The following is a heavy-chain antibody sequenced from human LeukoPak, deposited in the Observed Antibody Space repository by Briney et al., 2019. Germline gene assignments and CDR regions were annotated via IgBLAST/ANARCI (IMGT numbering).Heavy chain of an antibody. CDR3: ARHLVYGSGTQPYFDY. CDR2: VYNSGST. V-gene: IGHV4-59*08. D-gene: IGHD3-10*01. CDR1: GGSISSYY. Sequence: SETLSLTCTVSGGSISSYYWSWIRQPPGKGLEWIAYVYNSGSTNYNPSPKSRVTISVDTSKNQFSLDLFTVTAADTAVYYCARHLVYGSGTQPYFDYWGQGTLDTVSS. J-gene: IGHJ4*02.